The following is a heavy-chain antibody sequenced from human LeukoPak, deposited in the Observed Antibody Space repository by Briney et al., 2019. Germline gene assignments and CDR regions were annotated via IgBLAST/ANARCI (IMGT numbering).Heavy chain of an antibody. D-gene: IGHD6-19*01. Sequence: ASVKVSCKXSGGTFSSYAISWVRQAPGQGLEWMGRIIPIFGTANYAQKFQGRVTITTDESTSTAYMELSSLRSEDTAVYYCARGQGIIAVALDVWGKGTTVTVSS. CDR3: ARGQGIIAVALDV. CDR2: IIPIFGTA. CDR1: GGTFSSYA. V-gene: IGHV1-69*05. J-gene: IGHJ6*04.